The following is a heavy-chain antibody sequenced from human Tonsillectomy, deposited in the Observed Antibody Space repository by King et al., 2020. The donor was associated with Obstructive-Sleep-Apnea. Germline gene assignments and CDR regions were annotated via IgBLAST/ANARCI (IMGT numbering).Heavy chain of an antibody. J-gene: IGHJ4*02. CDR2: ISWYGGCI. V-gene: IGHV3-9*01. Sequence: VQLVESGGGLVQPGRSLRLSCAASGFTFGDYAMHWVRQAPGKGLDWVSGISWYGGCIGYADSVKGRFTISRDNAKNSLYLQMNSLRAEDTALYYCAKGPVPDQYFDYWGQGTLVTVSS. CDR1: GFTFGDYA. D-gene: IGHD2-2*01. CDR3: AKGPVPDQYFDY.